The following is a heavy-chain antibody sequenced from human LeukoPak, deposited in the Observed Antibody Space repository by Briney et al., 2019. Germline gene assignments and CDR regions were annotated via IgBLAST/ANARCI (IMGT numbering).Heavy chain of an antibody. CDR1: GYTFTSYY. J-gene: IGHJ6*02. CDR3: AHSSTSCYSCYYYGMDV. D-gene: IGHD2-2*01. V-gene: IGHV1-46*01. CDR2: INPSGGST. Sequence: ASVKVSCKASGYTFTSYYMHWVRQATGQGLEWMGIINPSGGSTSYAQKFQGRVTITRDTSASTAYMELSSLRSEDTAVYYCAHSSTSCYSCYYYGMDVWGQGTTVTVSS.